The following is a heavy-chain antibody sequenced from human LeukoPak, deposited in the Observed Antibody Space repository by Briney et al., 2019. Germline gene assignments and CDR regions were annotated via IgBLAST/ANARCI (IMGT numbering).Heavy chain of an antibody. D-gene: IGHD1-7*01. CDR1: GFTFSNYA. V-gene: IGHV3-23*01. J-gene: IGHJ4*02. CDR2: ISGSGGNT. CDR3: AKDRTQSGCGRAYYFDY. Sequence: PGGSLRLSCAASGFTFSNYAMSWVRQAPGKGLEWVSSISGSGGNTYYADSVKGRFTISRDNSKNTLYLQMNSLRAEDTAIYYCAKDRTQSGCGRAYYFDYWGQGTLVTVSS.